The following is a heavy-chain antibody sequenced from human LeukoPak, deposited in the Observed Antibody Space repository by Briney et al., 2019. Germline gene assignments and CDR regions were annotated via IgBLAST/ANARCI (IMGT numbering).Heavy chain of an antibody. CDR1: GGSISSYY. D-gene: IGHD6-13*01. CDR2: IYYSGST. CDR3: ARYSSSWYGVDY. V-gene: IGHV4-59*01. J-gene: IGHJ4*02. Sequence: PSETLSLTCTVSGGSISSYYWSWNRQPPGKGLEWIGYIYYSGSTNYNPSLKSRVTISVDTSKNQFSLKLSSVTAADTAVYYCARYSSSWYGVDYWGQGTLVTVSS.